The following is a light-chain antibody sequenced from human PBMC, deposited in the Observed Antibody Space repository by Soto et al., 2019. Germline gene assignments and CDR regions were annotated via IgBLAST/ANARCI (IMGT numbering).Light chain of an antibody. CDR2: GAS. V-gene: IGKV3-15*01. J-gene: IGKJ1*01. CDR3: QQYDNWPPWT. Sequence: EIVMTQSPGTLSVSPGEGATVSCRASQSVGSNLAWYQQKPGQAPRLLIYGASTRATAIPARFSGSGSGTEFTLTISSLQSEDFAVYYCQQYDNWPPWTFGQGTTVEIK. CDR1: QSVGSN.